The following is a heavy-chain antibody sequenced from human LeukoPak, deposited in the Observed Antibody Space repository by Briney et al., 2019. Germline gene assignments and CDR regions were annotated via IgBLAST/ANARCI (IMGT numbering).Heavy chain of an antibody. D-gene: IGHD5-18*01. CDR3: AKHRGYSYGSLGMDV. V-gene: IGHV3-30*18. CDR1: GFTFSSYG. CDR2: ISYDGSNK. Sequence: GGSLRLSCAASGFTFSSYGMHWVRQAPGKGLEWVAVISYDGSNKYYADSVKGRFTISRDNPKNTLYLQMNSLRAEDTAVYYCAKHRGYSYGSLGMDVWGQGTTVTVS. J-gene: IGHJ6*02.